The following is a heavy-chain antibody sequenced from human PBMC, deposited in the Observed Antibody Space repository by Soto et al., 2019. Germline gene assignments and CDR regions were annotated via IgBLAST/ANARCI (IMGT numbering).Heavy chain of an antibody. D-gene: IGHD3-3*01. CDR1: GYTFTSYD. V-gene: IGHV1-8*01. CDR2: MNPNSGNT. CDR3: ARGTRPFDY. J-gene: IGHJ4*02. Sequence: GASAKASFRASGYTFTSYDINWVRQATGQGLEWMGWMNPNSGNTGYAQKFQGRVTMTRNTSISTAYMELSSLRSEDTAVYYCARGTRPFDYWGQGTLVTVSS.